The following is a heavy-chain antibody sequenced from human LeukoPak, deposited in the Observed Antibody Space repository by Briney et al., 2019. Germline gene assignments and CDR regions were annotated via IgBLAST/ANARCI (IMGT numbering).Heavy chain of an antibody. J-gene: IGHJ4*02. CDR2: ISGSGGRT. D-gene: IGHD1-26*01. CDR1: GFTFSSYA. CDR3: AKSIVGAIAFDY. V-gene: IGHV3-23*01. Sequence: GGSLRLSCAASGFTFSSYAMTWVRQAPGKGLEWVSAISGSGGRTSYADSVKGRSTISRDNSKNTLYLQMNSLRAEDTGVYYCAKSIVGAIAFDYWGQGTLVTVSS.